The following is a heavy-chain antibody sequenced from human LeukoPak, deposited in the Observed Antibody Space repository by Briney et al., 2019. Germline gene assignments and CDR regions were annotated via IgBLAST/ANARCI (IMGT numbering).Heavy chain of an antibody. V-gene: IGHV4-59*01. J-gene: IGHJ4*02. CDR3: ARGLCGYSYGYWDY. D-gene: IGHD5-18*01. CDR1: GGSISSYY. Sequence: PSETLSLTCTVSGGSISSYYWSWIRPPPGKGLEWIGYIYYSGSTNYNPSLKSRVTISVDTSKNQFSLKLSSVTAADTAVYYCARGLCGYSYGYWDYWGQGTLVTVSS. CDR2: IYYSGST.